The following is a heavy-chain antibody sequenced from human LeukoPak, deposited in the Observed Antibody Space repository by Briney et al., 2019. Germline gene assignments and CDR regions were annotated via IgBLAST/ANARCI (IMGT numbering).Heavy chain of an antibody. V-gene: IGHV3-21*01. Sequence: GGSLRLSCAASGFTFSSYSMTWVRQAPGKGLEWVSSISSSSSYIYYADSVKGRFTISRDNAKNSLYLQMNSLRAEDTAVYYCARGISALYYYYGMDVWGQGTTVTVSS. CDR2: ISSSSSYI. D-gene: IGHD6-13*01. CDR1: GFTFSSYS. CDR3: ARGISALYYYYGMDV. J-gene: IGHJ6*02.